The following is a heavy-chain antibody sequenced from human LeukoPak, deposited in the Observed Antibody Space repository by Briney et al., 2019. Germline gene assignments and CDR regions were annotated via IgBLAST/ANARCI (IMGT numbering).Heavy chain of an antibody. CDR3: AKEDCSGGGCYYSYFDS. J-gene: IGHJ4*02. V-gene: IGHV3-21*04. D-gene: IGHD2-15*01. Sequence: GGSLRLSCAASGFTFSSYAMSWVRQAPGKGLEWVSSISSSSSYIYYADSVKGRFTISRDNAKNTLYLQMNSLRAEDTAVYYCAKEDCSGGGCYYSYFDSWGQGVLVTVSS. CDR1: GFTFSSYA. CDR2: ISSSSSYI.